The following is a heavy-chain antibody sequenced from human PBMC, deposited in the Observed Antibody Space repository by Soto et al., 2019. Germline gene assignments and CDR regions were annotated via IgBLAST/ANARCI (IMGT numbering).Heavy chain of an antibody. CDR1: GFTFSTYA. CDR2: ISGSGGSI. D-gene: IGHD6-13*01. J-gene: IGHJ4*02. CDR3: AKTHSSSWYEFDY. Sequence: GGSLRLSCAASGFTFSTYAMSWVRQAPGKGLEWVSAISGSGGSIYYADSVKGRFIISRDNSKNTLYLQMNSLRVEDTAVYYCAKTHSSSWYEFDYWGQGSLVTVSS. V-gene: IGHV3-23*01.